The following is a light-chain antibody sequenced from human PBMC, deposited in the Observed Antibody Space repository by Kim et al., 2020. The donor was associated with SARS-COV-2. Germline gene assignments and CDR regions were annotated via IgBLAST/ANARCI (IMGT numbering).Light chain of an antibody. CDR3: LQDYSYPRT. CDR1: QDIRND. J-gene: IGKJ1*01. V-gene: IGKV1-6*01. Sequence: GDRFTITCRASQDIRNDLGWYQQKPGKAPSLLIYAATDLQSGVPSRFSGSGFGTDFTLTISSLQPEDFATYYCLQDYSYPRTFGQGTKVDIK. CDR2: AAT.